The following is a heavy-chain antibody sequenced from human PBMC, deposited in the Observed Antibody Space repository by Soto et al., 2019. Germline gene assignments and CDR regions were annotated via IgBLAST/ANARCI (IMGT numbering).Heavy chain of an antibody. J-gene: IGHJ6*02. Sequence: LSLTCTVSGGSISSYYWSWIRQPPGKGLEWIGYIYYSGSTNYNPSLKSRVTISVDRSKNQFSLKLSSVTAADTAVYYCAGSGYYHNSGXDVWGQGTTVTVSS. CDR3: AGSGYYHNSGXDV. D-gene: IGHD3-22*01. CDR2: IYYSGST. V-gene: IGHV4-59*12. CDR1: GGSISSYY.